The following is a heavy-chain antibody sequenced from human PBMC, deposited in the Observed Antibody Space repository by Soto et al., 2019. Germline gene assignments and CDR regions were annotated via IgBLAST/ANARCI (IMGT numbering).Heavy chain of an antibody. Sequence: EVRLLESGGGLVQPGGSLRLSCVASGFTFSNYAMSWVRQAPGKGLEWVSVVTGRSSSTYYADSVEGRFIISRDNSRNTLFLQMNSLGAEDTAVYYCTKHPPPKKNQRRWADAFNIGGQGTILTVSS. D-gene: IGHD2-2*01. CDR2: VTGRSSST. V-gene: IGHV3-23*01. J-gene: IGHJ3*02. CDR1: GFTFSNYA. CDR3: TKHPPPKKNQRRWADAFNI.